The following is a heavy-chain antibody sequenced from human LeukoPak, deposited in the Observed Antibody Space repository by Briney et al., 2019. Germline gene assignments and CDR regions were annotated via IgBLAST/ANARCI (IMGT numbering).Heavy chain of an antibody. CDR3: ARGLGYCSSTSCYDNWFDP. V-gene: IGHV5-51*01. Sequence: GESLKISCKGSGYSFTSYWIGWVRQMPGKGLEWMGIIYPGDSDTRYSPSFQGQVTISADKSISAAYLQWSSLKASDTAMYYCARGLGYCSSTSCYDNWFDPWGQGTLVTVSS. J-gene: IGHJ5*02. CDR1: GYSFTSYW. CDR2: IYPGDSDT. D-gene: IGHD2-2*01.